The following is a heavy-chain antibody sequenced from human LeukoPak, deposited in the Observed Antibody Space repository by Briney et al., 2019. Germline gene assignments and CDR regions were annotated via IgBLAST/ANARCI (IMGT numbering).Heavy chain of an antibody. Sequence: SETLSLTCTVSGGSISSYYWSWIRQPPGKALEWIGYIYYSRSTNYNPSLESRVIISIDTSKNQFSLKLSSVTAADTAVYYCARVGGYYSDSSGGEFDYWGQGTLVTVSS. CDR3: ARVGGYYSDSSGGEFDY. J-gene: IGHJ4*02. V-gene: IGHV4-59*01. CDR1: GGSISSYY. CDR2: IYYSRST. D-gene: IGHD3-22*01.